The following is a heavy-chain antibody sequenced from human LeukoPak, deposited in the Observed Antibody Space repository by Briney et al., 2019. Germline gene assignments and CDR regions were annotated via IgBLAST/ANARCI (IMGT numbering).Heavy chain of an antibody. CDR2: MYSRGGT. CDR1: GGYISSYS. V-gene: IGHV4-59*08. Sequence: SETLSLTCTVSGGYISSYSWSWIRQPPGKGLEWIGYMYSRGGTNDNPSLKSRVTMSRDTSKNQLSLRVTSVTAADTAMYHCARHYLYGDPPAFDIWGQGTMVTVSS. CDR3: ARHYLYGDPPAFDI. D-gene: IGHD4-17*01. J-gene: IGHJ3*02.